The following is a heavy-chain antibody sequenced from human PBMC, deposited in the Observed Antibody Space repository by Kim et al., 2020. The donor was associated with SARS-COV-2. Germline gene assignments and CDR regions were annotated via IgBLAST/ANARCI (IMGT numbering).Heavy chain of an antibody. V-gene: IGHV4-39*07. CDR3: ARVGGSYLITPNAFSPNRYYFDY. CDR2: IYYSGST. D-gene: IGHD1-26*01. J-gene: IGHJ4*02. Sequence: SETLSLTCTVSGGSISSSSYYWGWIRQPPGKGLEWIGSIYYSGSTYYNPSLKSRVTISVDTSKNQFSLKLSSVTAADTAVYYCARVGGSYLITPNAFSPNRYYFDYWGQGTLVTVSS. CDR1: GGSISSSSYY.